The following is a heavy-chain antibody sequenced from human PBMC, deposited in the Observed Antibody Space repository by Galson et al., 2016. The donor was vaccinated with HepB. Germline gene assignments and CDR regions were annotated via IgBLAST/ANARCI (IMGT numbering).Heavy chain of an antibody. J-gene: IGHJ4*02. Sequence: LRLSCAASGFTFRNYGMTWVRQAPGKGLEWVAVIWYDGSNKYYADSAKGRFAISRDNSRNTLYLQMNSLRAEDTAVYYCAREELIAAPTIDYWGQGTLVTVSS. D-gene: IGHD6-6*01. CDR1: GFTFRNYG. V-gene: IGHV3-33*08. CDR2: IWYDGSNK. CDR3: AREELIAAPTIDY.